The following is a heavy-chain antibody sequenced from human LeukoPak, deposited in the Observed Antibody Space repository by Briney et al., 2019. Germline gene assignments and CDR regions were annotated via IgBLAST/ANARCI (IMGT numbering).Heavy chain of an antibody. V-gene: IGHV4-39*01. CDR3: ARKRWSGSLNWFDP. Sequence: SETLSLTCTVSGGSISSSSYYWGWIRQPPGKGLEWIGSIYYSGSTYYNPSLKSRVTISVDTSKNQFSLKLSSVTAADTAVYYCARKRWSGSLNWFDPWGQGTLVTVSS. J-gene: IGHJ5*02. D-gene: IGHD3-10*02. CDR1: GGSISSSSYY. CDR2: IYYSGST.